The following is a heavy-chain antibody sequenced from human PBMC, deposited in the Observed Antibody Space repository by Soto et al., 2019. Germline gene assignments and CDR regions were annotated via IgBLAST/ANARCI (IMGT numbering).Heavy chain of an antibody. V-gene: IGHV4-30-2*01. D-gene: IGHD3-3*01. CDR2: IYQSGRT. Sequence: SETLSLTCAVSGGSINTFDFSWSWIRQPPGRGLEWIGSIYQSGRTYYIPSLKSRVTMSLEKSKNQFPLKINSVVAADTAIYYCAREMTIFGVAPGGGVDVWGQGTTVTVSS. J-gene: IGHJ6*02. CDR3: AREMTIFGVAPGGGVDV. CDR1: GGSINTFDFS.